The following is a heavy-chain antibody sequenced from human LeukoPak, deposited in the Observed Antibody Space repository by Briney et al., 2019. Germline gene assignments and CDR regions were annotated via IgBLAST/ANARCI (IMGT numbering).Heavy chain of an antibody. CDR1: GYTFTAYY. Sequence: ASVKVSCKASGYTFTAYYMHWVRQAPGQGLEWMGCINPKSGGTNYAQKFQGRVTMTRATSISTAYMDVSRLRSDDTAVYYCARTQVSTVTTPDGWYNWFDSWGQGTLVTVSS. J-gene: IGHJ5*01. CDR3: ARTQVSTVTTPDGWYNWFDS. D-gene: IGHD4-17*01. CDR2: INPKSGGT. V-gene: IGHV1-2*02.